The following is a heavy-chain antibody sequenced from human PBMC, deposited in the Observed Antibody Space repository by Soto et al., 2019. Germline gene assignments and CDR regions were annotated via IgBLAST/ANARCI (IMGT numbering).Heavy chain of an antibody. CDR1: GFTFSSYW. CDR3: AHSWGYCHGSSCRGAFDI. D-gene: IGHD2-15*01. J-gene: IGHJ3*02. Sequence: GGSLRLSCAASGFTFSSYWMTWVRQAPGKGLEWVANINQDGSEKNYVDSVKGRFTISRDNAKNSLYLQVDSLRAEDTAVYHCAHSWGYCHGSSCRGAFDIWGQGTLVTVSS. CDR2: INQDGSEK. V-gene: IGHV3-7*01.